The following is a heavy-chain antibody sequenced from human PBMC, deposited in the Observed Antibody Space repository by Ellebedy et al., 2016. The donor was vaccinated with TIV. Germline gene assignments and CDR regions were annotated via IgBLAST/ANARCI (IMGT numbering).Heavy chain of an antibody. J-gene: IGHJ4*02. CDR2: ISHSGGT. D-gene: IGHD3-10*01. CDR3: ARTVFGSELD. V-gene: IGHV4-34*01. CDR1: GGSLSGFH. Sequence: MPSETLSLTCEVFGGSLSGFHWTWIRQSTIRGLEWIGEISHSGGTQYNPSLESRLTISLDTSKKQISLTLTSVTAADTAVYYCARTVFGSELDWGQGTLVTVSS.